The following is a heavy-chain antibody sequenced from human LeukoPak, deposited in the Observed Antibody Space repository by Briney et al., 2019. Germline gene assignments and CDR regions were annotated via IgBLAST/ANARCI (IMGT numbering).Heavy chain of an antibody. Sequence: SETLSLTCAVYGGSFSGYYWSWIRQPPGKGLEWIGEINHSGSTNYNPSLKSRVTISVVTSKNQFSLKLSSVTAADTAVYYCARGRSSGWHYFDYWGQGTLVTVSS. CDR2: INHSGST. D-gene: IGHD6-19*01. V-gene: IGHV4-34*01. CDR1: GGSFSGYY. J-gene: IGHJ4*02. CDR3: ARGRSSGWHYFDY.